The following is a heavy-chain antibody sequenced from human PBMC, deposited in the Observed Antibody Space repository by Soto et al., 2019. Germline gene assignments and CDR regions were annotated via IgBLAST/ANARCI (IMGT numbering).Heavy chain of an antibody. CDR1: VFTFSSCS. V-gene: IGHV3-48*02. CDR2: ISSSSSTI. J-gene: IGHJ6*02. D-gene: IGHD3-9*01. Sequence: PWRSLRLSCSASVFTFSSCSMNWFRQAPGKGLEWVSYISSSSSTIYYADSVKGRFTISRDNAKNSLYLQMNSLRDEDTAVYYCAREGYYDILTGYYTSGMDVWGQGTTVTVSS. CDR3: AREGYYDILTGYYTSGMDV.